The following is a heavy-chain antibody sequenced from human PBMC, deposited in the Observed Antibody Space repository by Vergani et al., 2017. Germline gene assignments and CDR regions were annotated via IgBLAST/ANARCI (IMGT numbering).Heavy chain of an antibody. CDR3: ARKSCGTPGCQIGYFRE. CDR1: GFTSSYYG. V-gene: IGHV3-30*03. CDR2: ISYDGTQK. D-gene: IGHD1-1*01. Sequence: QVHLVESGGGVVQPGRSLRLSCVVSGFTSSYYGMHWVRQAPGKGLEWVSVISYDGTQKYYADSVKGRFTIYRDNSKSTLYLQMNSLGTEDTAVYYCARKSCGTPGCQIGYFREWGQGTLVTVSS. J-gene: IGHJ1*01.